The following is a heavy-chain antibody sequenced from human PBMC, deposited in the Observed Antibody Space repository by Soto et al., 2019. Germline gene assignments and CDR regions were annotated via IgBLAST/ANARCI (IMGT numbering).Heavy chain of an antibody. D-gene: IGHD3-22*01. CDR1: GGTFSSYA. J-gene: IGHJ4*02. Sequence: QVQLVQSGAEVKKPGSSVKVSCKASGGTFSSYAISWVRQAPGQGLEWMGGIIPIFGTANYAQKFQGRVTITADESTSTAYMELSSLRSEDTAVYYCARARNYYDSSGYYQAEHFDYWGQETLVTVSS. V-gene: IGHV1-69*01. CDR2: IIPIFGTA. CDR3: ARARNYYDSSGYYQAEHFDY.